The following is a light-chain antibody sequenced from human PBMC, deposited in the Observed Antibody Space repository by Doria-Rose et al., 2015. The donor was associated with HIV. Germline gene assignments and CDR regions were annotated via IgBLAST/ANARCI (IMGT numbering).Light chain of an antibody. V-gene: IGLV1-40*01. J-gene: IGLJ1*01. CDR2: GNT. CDR3: QSYDSRLSVYV. CDR1: SSNIGAGFD. Sequence: QAVVTQEPSVSGAPGQRVATSCTGSSSNIGAGFDVNWYQQFPGTAPKLLIHGNTNRPSGVPDRFSGSKSGTSASLAISGLRAEDEADYYCQSYDSRLSVYVFGTGTKVTVL.